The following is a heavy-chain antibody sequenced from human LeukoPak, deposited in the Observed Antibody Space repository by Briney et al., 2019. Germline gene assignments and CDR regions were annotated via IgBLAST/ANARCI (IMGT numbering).Heavy chain of an antibody. V-gene: IGHV3-53*01. J-gene: IGHJ3*02. CDR2: IYSVGRT. CDR1: GFTVSRNY. Sequence: GGSVRLSWAASGFTVSRNYMNWIRQAAGRGLEWVSLIYSVGRTYYADSVKGRFTISRENSKNTLYLQMDNLRAEDTAVYSCARESSRIDVYAFVIWGQGAMVTVSS. CDR3: ARESSRIDVYAFVI. D-gene: IGHD3-16*01.